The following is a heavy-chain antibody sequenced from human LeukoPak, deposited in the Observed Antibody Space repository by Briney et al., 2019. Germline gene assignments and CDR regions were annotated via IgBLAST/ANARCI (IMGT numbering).Heavy chain of an antibody. V-gene: IGHV4-59*08. CDR1: GDSISRSY. D-gene: IGHD3-22*01. CDR2: ISSRGRS. CDR3: ARHRESYYESSHMGFDP. J-gene: IGHJ5*02. Sequence: PSETLSLTCTVSGDSISRSYWSWIRQPPGKGLEWIGYISSRGRSTYTPALKSRVTISADTSNNQFSLSLTSPTAADTGVYYCARHRESYYESSHMGFDPWGQGTLVIVSS.